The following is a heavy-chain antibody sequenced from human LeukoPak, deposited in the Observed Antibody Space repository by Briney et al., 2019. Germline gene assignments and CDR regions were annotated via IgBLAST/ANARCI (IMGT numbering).Heavy chain of an antibody. Sequence: GGSLRLSCAASGFTFSSYWMSWVRQAPGKGLEWVANIKQDGSEKYYVDSVKGRFTISRDNSKNTLYLQMNSLRAEDTAVYYCAKDLVVVAATYDYWGQGTLVTVSS. CDR2: IKQDGSEK. D-gene: IGHD2-15*01. J-gene: IGHJ4*02. CDR1: GFTFSSYW. V-gene: IGHV3-7*03. CDR3: AKDLVVVAATYDY.